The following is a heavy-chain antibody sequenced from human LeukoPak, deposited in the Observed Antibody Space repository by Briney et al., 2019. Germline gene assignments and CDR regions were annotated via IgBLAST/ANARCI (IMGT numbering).Heavy chain of an antibody. V-gene: IGHV4-39*01. D-gene: IGHD1-20*01. CDR3: ICNWNDAERPTYYMDV. CDR2: IYYSGST. J-gene: IGHJ6*03. Sequence: SETLSLTCTVSGGSISSYYWGWIRQPPGKGLEWIGSIYYSGSTYYNPSLKSRVTISVDTSKNQFSLKLSSVTAADTAVYYSICNWNDAERPTYYMDVWGKGTTVTVSS. CDR1: GGSISSYY.